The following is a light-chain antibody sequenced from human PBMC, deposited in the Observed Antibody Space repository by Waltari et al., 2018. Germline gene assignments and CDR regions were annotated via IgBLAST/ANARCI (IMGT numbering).Light chain of an antibody. CDR1: QRVLYSSNNKTY. V-gene: IGKV4-1*01. CDR2: WAS. Sequence: DIVMTQSPDSLAVSLGERATIHCKSSQRVLYSSNNKTYLAWYQQKPGQPPKLLIYWASTRESGVPDRFSGSGSETDFTLTISSLQAEDVAVYYCQQYYSSLPYTFGQGTKLEIK. J-gene: IGKJ2*01. CDR3: QQYYSSLPYT.